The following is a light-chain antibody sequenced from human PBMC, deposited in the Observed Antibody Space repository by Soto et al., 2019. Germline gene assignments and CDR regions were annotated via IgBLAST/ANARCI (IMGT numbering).Light chain of an antibody. CDR1: SSDIGNYNL. V-gene: IGLV2-23*01. CDR2: EGS. J-gene: IGLJ2*01. CDR3: CSYAGGSTWV. Sequence: QSALTQPASVSGSPGQSITISCTGTSSDIGNYNLVSWYQQHPDKAPKLMIYEGSKRHSGVSNRFSGSKSGNTASLTLSGLQAEDEADYYCCSYAGGSTWVFGGGTKLTVL.